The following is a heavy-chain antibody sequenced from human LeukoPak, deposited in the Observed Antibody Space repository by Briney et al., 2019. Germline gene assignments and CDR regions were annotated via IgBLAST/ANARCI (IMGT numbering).Heavy chain of an antibody. CDR1: VFTFDDYA. Sequence: PGGSLRLSCAASVFTFDDYAMHWVRQAPGKGLEWVSGISWKRGSIGYADSVKGRFTISRDKAKNSMYLQMNSLRAEDTALYYCAKGYSSSAWFDPWGQGTLVTVSS. CDR2: ISWKRGSI. D-gene: IGHD6-6*01. CDR3: AKGYSSSAWFDP. J-gene: IGHJ5*02. V-gene: IGHV3-9*01.